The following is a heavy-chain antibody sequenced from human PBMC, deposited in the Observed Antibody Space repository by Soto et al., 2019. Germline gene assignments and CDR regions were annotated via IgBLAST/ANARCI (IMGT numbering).Heavy chain of an antibody. D-gene: IGHD4-17*01. V-gene: IGHV4-34*02. CDR1: GGSFGGYS. CDR3: ARGRSFGDFAH. Sequence: QVQLQQRGAGLLKPSETLSLTCAVFGGSFGGYSWTWIRQPPGGGLEWIGEITPSGNPNYNPSLKSRVAIAVDKSRNQFSLNLTSVTAADTSIYYCARGRSFGDFAHWGQGTMVIVSS. J-gene: IGHJ4*01. CDR2: ITPSGNP.